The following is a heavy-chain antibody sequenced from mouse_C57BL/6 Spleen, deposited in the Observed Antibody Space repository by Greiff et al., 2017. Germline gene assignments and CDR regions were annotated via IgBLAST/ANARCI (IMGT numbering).Heavy chain of an antibody. Sequence: VKLMESGPGLVQPSQSLSITCTVSGFSLTSYGVHWVRQSPGKGLEWLGVIWRGGSTDYNAAFMSRLSITKDNSKSQVFFKMNSLQADDTAIYYCAKTKGVVNYFDYWGQGTTLTVSS. V-gene: IGHV2-5*01. CDR1: GFSLTSYG. D-gene: IGHD1-3*01. J-gene: IGHJ2*01. CDR3: AKTKGVVNYFDY. CDR2: IWRGGST.